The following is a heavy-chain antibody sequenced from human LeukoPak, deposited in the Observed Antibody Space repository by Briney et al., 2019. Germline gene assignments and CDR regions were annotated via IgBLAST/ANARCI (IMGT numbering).Heavy chain of an antibody. D-gene: IGHD3-22*01. V-gene: IGHV3-23*01. CDR1: GFTFSSYS. Sequence: PGGSLRLSCAASGFTFSSYSMNWVRQAPGKGLEWVSAISGSGGSTYYADSVKGRFTISRDNSKNTLYLQMNSLRAEDTAVYYCAKAPNYYDSSGYYLSWGQGTLVTVSS. J-gene: IGHJ4*02. CDR2: ISGSGGST. CDR3: AKAPNYYDSSGYYLS.